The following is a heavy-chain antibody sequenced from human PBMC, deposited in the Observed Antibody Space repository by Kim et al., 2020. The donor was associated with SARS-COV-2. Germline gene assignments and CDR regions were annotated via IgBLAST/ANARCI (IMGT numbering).Heavy chain of an antibody. CDR3: ARAGRYFDWLLPFDY. Sequence: GGSLRLSCAASGFTFSSYAMHWVRQAPGKGLEWVAVISYGGSNKYYADSVKGRFTISRDNSKNTLYLQMNSLRAEDTAVYYCARAGRYFDWLLPFDYWGQGTLVTVSS. J-gene: IGHJ4*02. V-gene: IGHV3-30-3*01. D-gene: IGHD3-9*01. CDR1: GFTFSSYA. CDR2: ISYGGSNK.